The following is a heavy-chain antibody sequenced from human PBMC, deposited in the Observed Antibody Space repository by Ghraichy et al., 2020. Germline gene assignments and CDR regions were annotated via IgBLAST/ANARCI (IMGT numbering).Heavy chain of an antibody. CDR2: ISSSSSYI. Sequence: GGSLRLSCAASGFTFSSYSMNWVRQAPGKGLEWVSSISSSSSYIYYADAVKGRFTISRDNAKNSLYLQMNSLRAEDTAVYYCARDLSTDGDYWGQGTLVTVSS. V-gene: IGHV3-21*01. D-gene: IGHD5-24*01. CDR1: GFTFSSYS. CDR3: ARDLSTDGDY. J-gene: IGHJ4*02.